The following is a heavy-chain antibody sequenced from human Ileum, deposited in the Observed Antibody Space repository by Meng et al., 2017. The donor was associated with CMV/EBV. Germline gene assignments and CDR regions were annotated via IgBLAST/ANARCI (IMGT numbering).Heavy chain of an antibody. CDR1: GFTFNSYNM. J-gene: IGHJ6*01. Sequence: ESLKISCAASGFTFNSYNMNWVRQAPGKGLEWIGEIYHSGSTNYNPSLKSRVTISVDKSKNQFSLKLSSVTAADTAVYYCARDGYYDFWPYYYYGMDVWGQGTTVTCSS. CDR2: IYHSGST. D-gene: IGHD3-3*01. V-gene: IGHV4/OR15-8*01. CDR3: ARDGYYDFWPYYYYGMDV.